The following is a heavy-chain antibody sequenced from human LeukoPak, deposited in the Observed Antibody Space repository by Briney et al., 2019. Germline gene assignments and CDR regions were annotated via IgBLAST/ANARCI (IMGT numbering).Heavy chain of an antibody. CDR2: INHSGST. CDR1: GGSFSGYY. Sequence: PSETLSLTCAVYGGSFSGYYWSWIRQPPGKGLEWIGEINHSGSTNYNPSLKSRVTISVDTSKNQFSLKLSSVTAADTAVYYCARGFQEVVVAATPNWFDPWGQGTLVTVSS. CDR3: ARGFQEVVVAATPNWFDP. V-gene: IGHV4-34*01. D-gene: IGHD2-15*01. J-gene: IGHJ5*02.